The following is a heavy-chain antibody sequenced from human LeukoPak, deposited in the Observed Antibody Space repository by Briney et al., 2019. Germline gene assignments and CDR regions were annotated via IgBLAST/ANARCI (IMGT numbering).Heavy chain of an antibody. V-gene: IGHV4-30-4*01. CDR3: ARKSGSYFMRSHNWFDP. CDR1: GGSISSGDYY. D-gene: IGHD1-26*01. Sequence: PSQTLSLTCTVSGGSISSGDYYWSWIRQPPGKGLEWIGEINHSGSTNYNPSLKSRVTISVDTSKNQFSLKLSSVTAADTAVYYCARKSGSYFMRSHNWFDPWGQGTLVTVSS. J-gene: IGHJ5*02. CDR2: INHSGST.